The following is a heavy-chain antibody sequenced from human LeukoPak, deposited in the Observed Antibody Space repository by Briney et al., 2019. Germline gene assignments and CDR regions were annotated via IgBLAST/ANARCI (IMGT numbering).Heavy chain of an antibody. CDR3: ARVLGWAAFDY. CDR2: IYSSGST. D-gene: IGHD2-15*01. CDR1: GGSLSSLY. J-gene: IGHJ4*02. V-gene: IGHV4-4*07. Sequence: SETLSLTCTVSGGSLSSLYWSWFRQPAGKELEWIGRIYSSGSTNYNPSLKSRVTMSVDTSKKQFSLKLNSVTAADTAVYYCARVLGWAAFDYWGQGTLVTVSS.